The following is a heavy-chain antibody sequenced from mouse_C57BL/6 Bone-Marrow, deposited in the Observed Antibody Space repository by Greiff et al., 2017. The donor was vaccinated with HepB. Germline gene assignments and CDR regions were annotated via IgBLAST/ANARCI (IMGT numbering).Heavy chain of an antibody. CDR3: ARSYGNLAY. CDR2: IRNKANGYTT. J-gene: IGHJ3*01. D-gene: IGHD2-1*01. V-gene: IGHV7-3*01. CDR1: GFTFTDYY. Sequence: SLSCAASGFTFTDYYMSWVRQPPGKALEWLGFIRNKANGYTTEYSASVKGRFTISRDNSQSILYLQMNALRAEDSATYYCARSYGNLAYWGQGTLVTVSA.